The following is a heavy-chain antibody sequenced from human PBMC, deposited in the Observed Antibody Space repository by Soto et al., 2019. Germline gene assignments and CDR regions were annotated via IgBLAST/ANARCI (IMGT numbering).Heavy chain of an antibody. CDR2: ISGSGGST. CDR1: GFTFSSYA. Sequence: PGGSLRLSCPASGFTFSSYAMSWVLQAPGKGLEWVSAISGSGGSTYYADSVKGRFTISRDNSKNTLYLQMNSLRAEDTAVYFCAMSNSNDLYYHFESWGQGTPVTVSS. J-gene: IGHJ4*02. CDR3: AMSNSNDLYYHFES. V-gene: IGHV3-23*01. D-gene: IGHD3-22*01.